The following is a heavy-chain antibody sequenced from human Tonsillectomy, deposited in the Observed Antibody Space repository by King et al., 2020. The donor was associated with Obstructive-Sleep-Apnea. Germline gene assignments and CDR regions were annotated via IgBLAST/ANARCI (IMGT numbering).Heavy chain of an antibody. CDR2: IYYSGST. Sequence: QLQESGPGLVKPSQTLSLTCTVSGGSISSGGYYWSWIRQHPGKGLEWIGYIYYSGSTYYNPSLKSRVTISVDTSKNQFSLKLSSVTAADTAVYYCARGGYYYGSGSYYQSSYFDYWGQGTLVTVSS. CDR3: ARGGYYYGSGSYYQSSYFDY. J-gene: IGHJ4*02. D-gene: IGHD3-10*01. V-gene: IGHV4-31*03. CDR1: GGSISSGGYY.